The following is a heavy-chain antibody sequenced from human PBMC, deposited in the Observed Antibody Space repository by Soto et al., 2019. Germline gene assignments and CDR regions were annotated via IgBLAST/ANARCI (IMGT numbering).Heavy chain of an antibody. V-gene: IGHV3-21*01. CDR1: GFTFSSYS. D-gene: IGHD2-21*02. J-gene: IGHJ6*02. Sequence: GGSVRLSCAASGFTFSSYSMHWVRQAPGKGLEWVSSIGTRSDIYYADSVKGRFTISRDNAKNSLSLQMNSMTAEDTAVYYCAREETAWPLAYGLDVWGQGTTVTVSS. CDR3: AREETAWPLAYGLDV. CDR2: IGTRSDI.